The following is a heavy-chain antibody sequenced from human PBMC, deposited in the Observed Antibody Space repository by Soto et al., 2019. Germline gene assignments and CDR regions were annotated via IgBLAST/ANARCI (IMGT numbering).Heavy chain of an antibody. CDR3: ARAAPLSYDILTGYSPRHFDY. V-gene: IGHV3-30-3*01. CDR1: GFTFSSYA. CDR2: ISYDGSNK. D-gene: IGHD3-9*01. Sequence: PGGSLRLSCAASGFTFSSYAMHWVRQAPGKGLEWVAVISYDGSNKYYADSVKGRFTISRDNSKNTLYRQMNSLRAEDTAVYYCARAAPLSYDILTGYSPRHFDYWGQGTLVTVSS. J-gene: IGHJ4*02.